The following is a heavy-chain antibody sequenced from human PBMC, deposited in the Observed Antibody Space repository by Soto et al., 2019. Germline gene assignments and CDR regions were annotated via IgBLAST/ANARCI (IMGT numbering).Heavy chain of an antibody. CDR2: IYYSGST. V-gene: IGHV4-39*01. CDR3: ARHRYYGGRKDFDY. D-gene: IGHD4-17*01. Sequence: SETLSLTCTVSGGSISSSSYYWGWIRQPPGKGLEWIGSIYYSGSTYYNPSLKSRVTISVDTSKNQFSLKLSSVTAADTAVYYCARHRYYGGRKDFDYWGQGTLVTVSS. J-gene: IGHJ4*02. CDR1: GGSISSSSYY.